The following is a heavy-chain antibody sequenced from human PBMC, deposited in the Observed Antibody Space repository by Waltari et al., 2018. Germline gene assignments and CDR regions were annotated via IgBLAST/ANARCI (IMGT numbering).Heavy chain of an antibody. CDR1: GGSISSHY. CDR3: ARATDEIYYDSSGYDY. CDR2: IYYRGST. Sequence: QVQLQESGPGLVKPSETLSLTCTVSGGSISSHYWSWIRQPPGKGLEWIGYIYYRGSTNYNPSLKSRVTISVDTSKNQFSLKLSSVTAADTAVYYCARATDEIYYDSSGYDYWGQGTLVTVSS. D-gene: IGHD3-22*01. V-gene: IGHV4-59*11. J-gene: IGHJ4*02.